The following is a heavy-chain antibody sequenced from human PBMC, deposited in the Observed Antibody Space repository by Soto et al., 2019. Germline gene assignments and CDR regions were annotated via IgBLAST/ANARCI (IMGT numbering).Heavy chain of an antibody. V-gene: IGHV3-15*01. D-gene: IGHD6-13*01. CDR2: IKSKTNGGTT. CDR3: TTHRIAAAPYYYYMDV. CDR1: GFTFSNAW. Sequence: GGSLRLSCAASGFTFSNAWMSWVRQAPGKGLEWVGRIKSKTNGGTTDYAAPVKGRCTISRDDSKNTLYLQMKSLKTEDAAVYYCTTHRIAAAPYYYYMDVWGKGTTVTVSS. J-gene: IGHJ6*03.